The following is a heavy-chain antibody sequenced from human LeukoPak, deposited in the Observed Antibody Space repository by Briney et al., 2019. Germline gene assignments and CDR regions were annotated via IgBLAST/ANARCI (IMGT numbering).Heavy chain of an antibody. V-gene: IGHV1-24*01. Sequence: ASVKVSCKVSGYTLTELSMHWVRQAPGKGLEWMGGFEPEDGETIYAQKFQGRATMTEDTSTDTAYMELSSLRSEDTAVYYCAPSTYGGQSSWGQGTLVTVSS. CDR1: GYTLTELS. J-gene: IGHJ4*02. CDR3: APSTYGGQSS. D-gene: IGHD4-23*01. CDR2: FEPEDGET.